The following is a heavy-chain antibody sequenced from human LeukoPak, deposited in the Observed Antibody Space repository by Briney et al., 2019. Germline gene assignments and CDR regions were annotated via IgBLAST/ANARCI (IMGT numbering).Heavy chain of an antibody. CDR2: INPNSGGT. J-gene: IGHJ6*03. V-gene: IGHV1-2*02. Sequence: ASVKVSCKASGYTFTVYYMHWVRQAPGQGLEWMGWINPNSGGTNYAQKFQGRVTMTRDTSISTAYMELSRLRSDDTAVYYCAREKFGESRAPSYYYYYMDVWGKGTTVTVSS. CDR3: AREKFGESRAPSYYYYYMDV. CDR1: GYTFTVYY. D-gene: IGHD3-10*01.